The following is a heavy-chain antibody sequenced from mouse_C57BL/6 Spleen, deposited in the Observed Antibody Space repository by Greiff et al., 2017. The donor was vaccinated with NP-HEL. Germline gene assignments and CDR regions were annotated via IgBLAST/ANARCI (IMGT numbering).Heavy chain of an antibody. CDR3: ARGYYDYEDYAMDY. CDR1: GYTFTSYW. D-gene: IGHD2-4*01. J-gene: IGHJ4*01. CDR2: IDPSDSET. Sequence: QVQLQQPGAELVRPGSSVKLSCQASGYTFTSYWMHWVKQRPIQGLEWIGNIDPSDSETHYNQKFKDKATLTVDKSSSTAYMQLSSLTAEDSAVYYCARGYYDYEDYAMDYWGQGTSVTVSS. V-gene: IGHV1-52*01.